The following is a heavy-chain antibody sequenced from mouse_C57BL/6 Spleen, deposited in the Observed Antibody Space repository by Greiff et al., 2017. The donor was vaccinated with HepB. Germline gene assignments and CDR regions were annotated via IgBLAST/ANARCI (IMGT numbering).Heavy chain of an antibody. CDR3: ARGTPVVATDYAMDY. CDR1: GYTLTSYW. J-gene: IGHJ4*01. V-gene: IGHV1-55*01. CDR2: IYPGSGST. Sequence: QVQLQQPGAELVKPGASVKMSCKASGYTLTSYWITWVKQRPGQGLEWIGDIYPGSGSTNYNEKFKSKATLTVDTSSSTAYMQLSSLTSEDSAVYYCARGTPVVATDYAMDYWGQGTSVTVSS. D-gene: IGHD1-1*01.